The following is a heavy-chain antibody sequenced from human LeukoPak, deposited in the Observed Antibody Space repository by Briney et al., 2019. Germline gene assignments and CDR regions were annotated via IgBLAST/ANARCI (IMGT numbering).Heavy chain of an antibody. CDR2: INHSGST. J-gene: IGHJ3*02. D-gene: IGHD3-10*01. Sequence: SETLSLTCAVYGGSFSGYYWYWIRQPPGKGLEWIGEINHSGSTNYNPSLKSRVTISLDTSKNQFSLKLSSVTAADMAVYYCASGGLWSREAFDIWGQGTMVTVSS. CDR3: ASGGLWSREAFDI. V-gene: IGHV4-34*01. CDR1: GGSFSGYY.